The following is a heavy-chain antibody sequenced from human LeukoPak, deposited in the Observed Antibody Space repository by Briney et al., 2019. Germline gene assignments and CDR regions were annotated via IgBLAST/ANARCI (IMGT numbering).Heavy chain of an antibody. V-gene: IGHV4-59*11. CDR3: ARGHFYDSSGYFD. Sequence: SETLSLTCTVSGGSISSHYWGWIRQPPGKGLEWIGYIYYSGSTNYNPSLKSRVTISVDTSKNQFSLKLSSVTAADTAVYYCARGHFYDSSGYFDWGQGTLVTVSS. CDR1: GGSISSHY. J-gene: IGHJ4*02. CDR2: IYYSGST. D-gene: IGHD3-22*01.